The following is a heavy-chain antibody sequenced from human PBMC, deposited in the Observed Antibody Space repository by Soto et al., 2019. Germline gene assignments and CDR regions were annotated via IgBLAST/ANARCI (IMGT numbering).Heavy chain of an antibody. CDR1: GGSFNDYY. V-gene: IGHV4-34*01. D-gene: IGHD6-13*01. CDR2: INHSGST. J-gene: IGHJ4*02. Sequence: SETLSLTCAVYGGSFNDYYWSWIRQPPGKGLEWIGEINHSGSTNYNPSLKSRVTISVDTSKNQFSLKLSSVTAADTAVYYCARGDAIATAGTDFDYWGQGTLVTVSS. CDR3: ARGDAIATAGTDFDY.